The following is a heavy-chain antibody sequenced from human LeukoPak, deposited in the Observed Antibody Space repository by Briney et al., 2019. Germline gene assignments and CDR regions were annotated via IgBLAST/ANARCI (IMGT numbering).Heavy chain of an antibody. CDR1: GFTFSSYE. D-gene: IGHD6-13*01. V-gene: IGHV3-48*03. Sequence: QTGGSLRLSCAASGFTFSSYEMNWVRQAPGKGLEWVSYISSSGSTIYYADSVKGRFTISRDNAKNSLYLQMNSLRAEDTALYYCARTPPYSSSWESPYWGYYYYYMDVWGKGTTVTVSS. CDR3: ARTPPYSSSWESPYWGYYYYYMDV. CDR2: ISSSGSTI. J-gene: IGHJ6*03.